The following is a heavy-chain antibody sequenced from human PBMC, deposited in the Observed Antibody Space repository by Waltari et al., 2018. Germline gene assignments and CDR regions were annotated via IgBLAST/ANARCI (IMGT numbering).Heavy chain of an antibody. D-gene: IGHD6-13*01. CDR2: IYYNDVA. CDR1: GFSVSSSGVG. V-gene: IGHV2-5*01. Sequence: QITLKESGPTLVKPTQTLTLTCTVSGFSVSSSGVGVGWIRQTPGKALEWLALIYYNDVARYSPCLGSRLTITKDSSKNQVVPTMTNMDPVDTATYYCAHTPLRWELVLDYWGQGTLVTVSS. J-gene: IGHJ4*02. CDR3: AHTPLRWELVLDY.